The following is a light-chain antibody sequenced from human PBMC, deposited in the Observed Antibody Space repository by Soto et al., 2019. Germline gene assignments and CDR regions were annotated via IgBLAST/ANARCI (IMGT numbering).Light chain of an antibody. V-gene: IGKV3-15*01. Sequence: EVVMTQSPATLSVSPGERVTLSCRASKSVNSNLAWYQQKPGQPPRLLISGVSTRSTGIPARFSGSGSGTELTLTISSLQSEDFEVYFCQQYSERWTGGQGTKVELK. CDR3: QQYSERWT. CDR2: GVS. J-gene: IGKJ1*01. CDR1: KSVNSN.